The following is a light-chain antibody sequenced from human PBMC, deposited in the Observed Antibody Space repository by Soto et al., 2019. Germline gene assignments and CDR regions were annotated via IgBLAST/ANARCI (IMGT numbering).Light chain of an antibody. CDR2: DAS. Sequence: DIQMTQSPSTLSASVGDRVTITCRASQSISSWLAWYQQKPGKAPKLLICDASSLESGVPSRFSGSGSGTEFTLTISSLQPDDFATYYCQQYNSYPVTFGQGTKVDIK. CDR1: QSISSW. J-gene: IGKJ2*01. V-gene: IGKV1-5*01. CDR3: QQYNSYPVT.